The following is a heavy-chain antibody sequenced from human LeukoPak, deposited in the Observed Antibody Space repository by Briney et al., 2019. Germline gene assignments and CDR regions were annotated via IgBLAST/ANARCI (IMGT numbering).Heavy chain of an antibody. CDR3: ARPPGSYGRTA. D-gene: IGHD5-18*01. J-gene: IGHJ5*02. CDR2: IYYSGST. Sequence: PSETLSLTCTVSGGSISSYYWSWIRQPPGKGLEWIGYIYYSGSTNYNPSLKSRVTISVDTSKNQFSLKLSSVTAADTAVYYCARPPGSYGRTAWGQGTLVTVSS. V-gene: IGHV4-59*08. CDR1: GGSISSYY.